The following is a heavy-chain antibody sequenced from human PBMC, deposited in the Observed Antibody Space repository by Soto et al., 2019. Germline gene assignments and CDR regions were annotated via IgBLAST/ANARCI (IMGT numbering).Heavy chain of an antibody. Sequence: AGGSLRLSCAASGFTFSSYAMSWVRQAPGKGLEWVSAISGSGGSTYYADSVKGRFTISRDNSKNTLYLQMNSLRAEDTAVYYCAKAPRSGLRYGMDVWGQGTTVTVSS. V-gene: IGHV3-23*01. CDR1: GFTFSSYA. D-gene: IGHD3-22*01. J-gene: IGHJ6*02. CDR3: AKAPRSGLRYGMDV. CDR2: ISGSGGST.